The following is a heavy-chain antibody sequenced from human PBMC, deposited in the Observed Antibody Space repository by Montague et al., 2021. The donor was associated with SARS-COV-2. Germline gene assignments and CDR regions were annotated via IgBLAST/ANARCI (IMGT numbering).Heavy chain of an antibody. J-gene: IGHJ4*02. D-gene: IGHD1-26*01. CDR1: GFTFSSHD. Sequence: SLRLSCAASGFTFSSHDMTWVRQAPGKRLEWVSIIHSGASYASYAGSVKGRFTISRDNSKNTLYLQMNSLRAEDTAVYYCAKGVGQKSSAVDYWGQGTQVTVSS. CDR3: AKGVGQKSSAVDY. V-gene: IGHV3-23*03. CDR2: IHSGASYA.